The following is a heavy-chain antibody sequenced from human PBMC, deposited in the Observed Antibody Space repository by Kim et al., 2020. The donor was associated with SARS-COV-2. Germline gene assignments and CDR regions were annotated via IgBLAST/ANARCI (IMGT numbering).Heavy chain of an antibody. CDR3: ARDDGSSGPFDY. V-gene: IGHV3-33*01. CDR2: IWYDGSNK. CDR1: GFTFSSYG. Sequence: GGSLRLSCAASGFTFSSYGMHWVRQAPGKGLEWEAVIWYDGSNKYYADSVKGRFTISRDNSKNTLYLQMNSLRAEDTAEYYCARDDGSSGPFDYWGQGTLVTVSS. J-gene: IGHJ4*02. D-gene: IGHD5-12*01.